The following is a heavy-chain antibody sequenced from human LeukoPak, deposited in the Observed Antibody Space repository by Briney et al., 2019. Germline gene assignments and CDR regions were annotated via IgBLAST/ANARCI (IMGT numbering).Heavy chain of an antibody. CDR3: ARGGNSSWDY. CDR1: GFVFSNYW. D-gene: IGHD6-6*01. V-gene: IGHV3-7*01. CDR2: IKPDGTEK. J-gene: IGHJ4*02. Sequence: GGSLRLSCAASGFVFSNYWMSWVRQAPGKGLEWVANIKPDGTEKYYVDSLKGRFTISRDNAKNSLYLQMNSLRVEDTAVYYCARGGNSSWDYWGQGALVTVTS.